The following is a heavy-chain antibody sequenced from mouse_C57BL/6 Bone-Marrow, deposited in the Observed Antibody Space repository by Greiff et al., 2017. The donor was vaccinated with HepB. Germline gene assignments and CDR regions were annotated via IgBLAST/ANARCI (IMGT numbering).Heavy chain of an antibody. CDR2: IDPEDGDT. CDR3: TTPLLLRGWYFDV. CDR1: GFNIKDYY. Sequence: VQLKQSGAELVRPGASVKLSCTASGFNIKDYYMHWVKQRPEQGLEWIGRIDPEDGDTEYAPKFQGKATMTADTSSNTAYLQLSSLTSEDTAVYYCTTPLLLRGWYFDVWGTGTTVTVSS. D-gene: IGHD1-1*01. J-gene: IGHJ1*03. V-gene: IGHV14-1*01.